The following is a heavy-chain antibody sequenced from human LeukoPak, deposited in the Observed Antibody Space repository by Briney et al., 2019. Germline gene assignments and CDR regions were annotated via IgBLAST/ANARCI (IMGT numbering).Heavy chain of an antibody. CDR1: GFTFSNNW. CDR3: ARDLAVAGTVDY. J-gene: IGHJ4*02. Sequence: GGSLRLSCAASGFTFSNNWMYWVRQAPGKGLVWVSRINSDGRSTSYADSVKGRFTISRDNSKNTLYLQMNSLRADDTAVYYCARDLAVAGTVDYWGQGTLVTVSS. CDR2: INSDGRST. D-gene: IGHD6-19*01. V-gene: IGHV3-74*01.